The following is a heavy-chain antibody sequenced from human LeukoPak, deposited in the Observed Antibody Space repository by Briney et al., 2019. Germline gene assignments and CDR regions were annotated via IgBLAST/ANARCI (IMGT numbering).Heavy chain of an antibody. CDR1: GGSITTGGYY. CDR2: IYYSGST. Sequence: SETLSLTCAVSGGSITTGGYYWNWIRQHPGKGLEWIGYIYYSGSTYYNPSLKSRLTISVDTSKSQFSLRLSSVTAADTAVYYCARTSYSSMGAFDIWGQGTMVTVSS. J-gene: IGHJ3*02. D-gene: IGHD6-13*01. CDR3: ARTSYSSMGAFDI. V-gene: IGHV4-31*11.